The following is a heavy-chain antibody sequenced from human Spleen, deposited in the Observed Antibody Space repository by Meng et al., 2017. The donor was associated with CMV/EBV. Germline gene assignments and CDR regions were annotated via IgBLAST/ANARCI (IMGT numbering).Heavy chain of an antibody. J-gene: IGHJ5*02. CDR3: ARYVFDSSSLYSNWFDP. V-gene: IGHV4-31*03. D-gene: IGHD3-22*01. Sequence: QLKEADSGLVKPSQTLSLTCTVSGGSISSGTYYWGWIRQLPGKGLEWIAYIHYSGSTYYSPSLKSRVTISVDTSRNQLSLKLSSMTAADTAVYYCARYVFDSSSLYSNWFDPWGQGTLVTVSS. CDR2: IHYSGST. CDR1: GGSISSGTYY.